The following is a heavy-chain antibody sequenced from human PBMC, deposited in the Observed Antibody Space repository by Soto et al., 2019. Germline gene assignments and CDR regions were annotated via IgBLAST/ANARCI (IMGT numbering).Heavy chain of an antibody. D-gene: IGHD2-15*01. J-gene: IGHJ5*02. Sequence: QVQLQQWGAGLLKPSETLSLTCAVYGGSFSGYYWSWFRQPPGKGLEWIGEINHSGSSNYNPSLKSRVTIAVDTPKNQSSRKRSSGTAADSAVNYCARGRVVVVVAAFPRMNWFDPWGQGTLVTDSS. V-gene: IGHV4-34*01. CDR3: ARGRVVVVVAAFPRMNWFDP. CDR2: INHSGSS. CDR1: GGSFSGYY.